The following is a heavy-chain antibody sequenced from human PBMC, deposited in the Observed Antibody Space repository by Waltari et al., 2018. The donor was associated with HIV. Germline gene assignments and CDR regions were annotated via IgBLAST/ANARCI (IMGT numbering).Heavy chain of an antibody. V-gene: IGHV3-15*01. CDR2: IKSKSDGGTT. D-gene: IGHD1-1*01. CDR1: GFNFTNAW. Sequence: EVQLVESGGGLVKPGGSLRLSCAASGFNFTNAWMRWVRPAPGKGREWVGRIKSKSDGGTTDYAAPVKGRFTISRDDSKDTLYLQVNSLKTDDTAVYYCATAGSTGTTRGYWGQGTLVTVSS. CDR3: ATAGSTGTTRGY. J-gene: IGHJ4*02.